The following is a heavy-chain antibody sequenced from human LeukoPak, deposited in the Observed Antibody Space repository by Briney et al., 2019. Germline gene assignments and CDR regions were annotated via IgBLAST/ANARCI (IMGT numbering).Heavy chain of an antibody. V-gene: IGHV4-34*01. CDR2: INHSGST. D-gene: IGHD3-10*01. Sequence: SETLSLTCAVYGGSFSGYYWSCIRQPPGKGLEWIGEINHSGSTNYNPSLKSRVTISVDTSKKQFSLKVSSVTAADTAVYYCARQSSYYGSGSFAPLDYWGRGTLVTVSS. CDR1: GGSFSGYY. CDR3: ARQSSYYGSGSFAPLDY. J-gene: IGHJ4*02.